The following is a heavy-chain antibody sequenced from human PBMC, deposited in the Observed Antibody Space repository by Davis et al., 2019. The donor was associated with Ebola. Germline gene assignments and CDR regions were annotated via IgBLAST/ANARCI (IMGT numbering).Heavy chain of an antibody. J-gene: IGHJ5*02. Sequence: ASVKVSCKASGYTFIGYYMHWVRQPPGQGLEWMGRINPNSGGTNYAQKFQGRVTMTRDTSISTAYMELSRLRSDDTAVYYCARSITMIVGTNWFDPWGQGTLVTVSS. CDR2: INPNSGGT. CDR1: GYTFIGYY. D-gene: IGHD3-22*01. V-gene: IGHV1-2*06. CDR3: ARSITMIVGTNWFDP.